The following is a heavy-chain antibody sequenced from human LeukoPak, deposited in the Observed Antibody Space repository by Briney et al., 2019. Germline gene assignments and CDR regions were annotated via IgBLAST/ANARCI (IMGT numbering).Heavy chain of an antibody. Sequence: RGESLKISCKGSGYSFTSYWIGWVRQMPGKGLEWMGIIYPGDSDTRYSPSFQGQVTISADKSISTAYLQWSSLKASDTAMYYCARQGLNYYDSQWPGGPWGQGTLVTVSP. V-gene: IGHV5-51*01. CDR3: ARQGLNYYDSQWPGGP. D-gene: IGHD3-22*01. J-gene: IGHJ5*02. CDR2: IYPGDSDT. CDR1: GYSFTSYW.